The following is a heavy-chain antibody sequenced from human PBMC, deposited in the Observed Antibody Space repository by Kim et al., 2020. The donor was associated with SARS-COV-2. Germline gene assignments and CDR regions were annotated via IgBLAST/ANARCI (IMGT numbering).Heavy chain of an antibody. CDR3: ARTSLDCGGDCYYFDY. D-gene: IGHD2-21*01. V-gene: IGHV3-30*07. Sequence: VKGRFTIARDNSKNTLYLQMNSLRAEDTAVYYCARTSLDCGGDCYYFDYWGQGTLVTVSS. J-gene: IGHJ4*02.